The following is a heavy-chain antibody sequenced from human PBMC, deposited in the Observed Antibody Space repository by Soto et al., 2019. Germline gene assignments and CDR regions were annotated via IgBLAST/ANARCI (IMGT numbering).Heavy chain of an antibody. J-gene: IGHJ6*02. CDR3: ARARLIGPWVYGSVLDV. V-gene: IGHV4-31*03. Sequence: PSETLSLTCTVSGGSISSGGYYWSWIRQHPGKGLEWIGYIYYSGSTYYSPSLKSRVTISVDTSKNQFSLKLSSVTAADTAVYYCARARLIGPWVYGSVLDVWGQGTTVTVPS. D-gene: IGHD3-10*01. CDR1: GGSISSGGYY. CDR2: IYYSGST.